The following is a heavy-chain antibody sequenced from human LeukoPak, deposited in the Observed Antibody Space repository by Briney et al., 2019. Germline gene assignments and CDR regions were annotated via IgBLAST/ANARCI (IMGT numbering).Heavy chain of an antibody. Sequence: PGESLRLSCAASGFTFSSYSMNWVRQPPGRGLEWVSSISRSNSYIYYAHSVTSRFTISRYNAKNSLYLQMYSRRADGTAEYYCASSGELLAYFDYSGQRSLVTVS. CDR2: ISRSNSYI. CDR1: GFTFSSYS. V-gene: IGHV3-21*01. J-gene: IGHJ4*02. D-gene: IGHD1-26*01. CDR3: ASSGELLAYFDY.